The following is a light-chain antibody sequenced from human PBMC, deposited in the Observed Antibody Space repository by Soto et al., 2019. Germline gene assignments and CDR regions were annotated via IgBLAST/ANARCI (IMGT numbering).Light chain of an antibody. CDR2: DVN. CDR1: SSDVGGYNF. V-gene: IGLV2-14*03. J-gene: IGLJ2*01. Sequence: QSALTQPASVSGSPGQSITISCTETSSDVGGYNFVSWYQQHPGKAPRLMIFDVNNRPTGVSTRFSGSKSGNTASLTISGLQAQDEADYHCCSFSGSNTIVVFGGGTKLTVL. CDR3: CSFSGSNTIVV.